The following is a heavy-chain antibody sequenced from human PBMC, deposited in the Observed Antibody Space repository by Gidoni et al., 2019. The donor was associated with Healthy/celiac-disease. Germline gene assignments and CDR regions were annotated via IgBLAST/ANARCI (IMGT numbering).Heavy chain of an antibody. D-gene: IGHD4-4*01. CDR2: IYYSGST. CDR1: GGSISSYY. CDR3: ARGGTTRGFYYYYGMDV. J-gene: IGHJ6*02. Sequence: QAQLQESGPGLVKPSETLSLTCTVPGGSISSYYWSWIRQPPGKGLEWIGYIYYSGSTNYNPSLKSRVTISVDTTKNQFSLKLSSVTAADTAVYYCARGGTTRGFYYYYGMDVWGQGTTVTVSS. V-gene: IGHV4-59*01.